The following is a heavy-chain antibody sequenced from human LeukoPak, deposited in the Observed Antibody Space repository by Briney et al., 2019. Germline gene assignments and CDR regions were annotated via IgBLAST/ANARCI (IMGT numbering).Heavy chain of an antibody. CDR3: ARLPMLRGVTEYYFDY. CDR2: LYIGQST. J-gene: IGHJ4*02. D-gene: IGHD3-10*01. CDR1: GASIINHY. V-gene: IGHV4-4*07. Sequence: NPSDTLSLTCSVSGASIINHYYNWIRQPAGRGPEWIGRLYIGQSTTFKPSTNYNPSLKSRVTLSVDTSKSQFSLTLTSVTAADTAVYYCARLPMLRGVTEYYFDYWGQGALVTVSS.